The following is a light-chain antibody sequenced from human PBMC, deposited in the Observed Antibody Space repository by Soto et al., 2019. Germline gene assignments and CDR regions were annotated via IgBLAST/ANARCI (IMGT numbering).Light chain of an antibody. CDR1: QSVSSN. CDR3: QQYNNWPPTWT. V-gene: IGKV3-15*01. CDR2: GVS. J-gene: IGKJ1*01. Sequence: MTQSPATLSVSTGERATLSCRASQSVSSNLAWYQQKPGQAPRLLIYGVSTRATDIPARFSGSGSGTEFTLTISSLQSEDFAVYYCQQYNNWPPTWTFGQGTKVDIK.